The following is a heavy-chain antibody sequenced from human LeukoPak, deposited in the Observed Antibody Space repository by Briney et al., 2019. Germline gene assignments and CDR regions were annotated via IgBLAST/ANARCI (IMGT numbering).Heavy chain of an antibody. CDR2: ISYDGSNK. CDR1: GFTFSSFA. Sequence: GGSLRLSCAASGFTFSSFAMHWVRQAPGKGLEWVAVISYDGSNKYYADSVKGRFTISRDNSKNTLYLQMNSLRAEDTAVYYCARDDRLVTLDYWGQGTLVTVSS. V-gene: IGHV3-30-3*01. D-gene: IGHD4-23*01. CDR3: ARDDRLVTLDY. J-gene: IGHJ4*02.